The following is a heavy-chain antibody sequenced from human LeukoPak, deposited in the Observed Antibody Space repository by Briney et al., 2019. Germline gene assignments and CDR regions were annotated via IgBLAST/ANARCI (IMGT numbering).Heavy chain of an antibody. CDR1: GGSISSGDYY. J-gene: IGHJ4*02. D-gene: IGHD3-10*01. Sequence: SETLSLTCTVSGGSISSGDYYWSWIRQPPGKGLEWIGYIYYSGTNYNPSLESRVTISVDTSNNQFSLSVSSVTAADTAVYYCTRVSYYGTQPPDWGQGTLVTVSS. CDR3: TRVSYYGTQPPD. CDR2: IYYSGT. V-gene: IGHV4-30-4*02.